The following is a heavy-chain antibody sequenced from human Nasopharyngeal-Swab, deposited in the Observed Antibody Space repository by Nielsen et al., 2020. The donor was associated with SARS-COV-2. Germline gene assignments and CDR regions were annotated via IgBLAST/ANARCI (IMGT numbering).Heavy chain of an antibody. Sequence: SVKVSCKASGGTFSSYAISWVRQAPGQGLEWMGGIIPIFGTANYAQKFQGRVTITADESTSTAYMELSSLRSEDTAVYYCARYSSSWLYYYGMDVWGQGTTVTDSS. CDR1: GGTFSSYA. J-gene: IGHJ6*02. V-gene: IGHV1-69*13. CDR3: ARYSSSWLYYYGMDV. D-gene: IGHD6-13*01. CDR2: IIPIFGTA.